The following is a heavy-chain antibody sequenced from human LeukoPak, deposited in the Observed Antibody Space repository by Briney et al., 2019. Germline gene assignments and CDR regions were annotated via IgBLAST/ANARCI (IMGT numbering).Heavy chain of an antibody. J-gene: IGHJ6*02. CDR1: GFTFSSYG. CDR2: ISYDGSNE. V-gene: IGHV3-30*18. CDR3: AKVVTATVGYDHYYGMDV. Sequence: GGSLRLSCEASGFTFSSYGMSWVRQAPGTGLEWVAFISYDGSNEYYADSVKGRFTISRADSENTLYLQMNSLRVDDTAVYYCAKVVTATVGYDHYYGMDVCGQGTTVTVSS. D-gene: IGHD2-21*02.